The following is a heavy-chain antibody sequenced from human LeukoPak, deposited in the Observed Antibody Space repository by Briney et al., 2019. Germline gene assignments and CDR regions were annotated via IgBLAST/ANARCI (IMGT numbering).Heavy chain of an antibody. Sequence: SETLSLTCTVSGGSISSYYWSWIRQPPGKGLEWIGYIYYSGSTNYNPSLKSRVTISVDTSKNQFSLKLSSVTAADAAVYYCARRRSGSYYLDYWDQGTLVTVSS. J-gene: IGHJ4*02. V-gene: IGHV4-59*08. CDR1: GGSISSYY. D-gene: IGHD1-26*01. CDR2: IYYSGST. CDR3: ARRRSGSYYLDY.